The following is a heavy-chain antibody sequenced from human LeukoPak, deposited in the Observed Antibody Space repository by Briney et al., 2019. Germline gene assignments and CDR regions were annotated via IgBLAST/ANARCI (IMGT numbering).Heavy chain of an antibody. D-gene: IGHD1-26*01. CDR3: ARGRVQWELGVVLEPDIDY. V-gene: IGHV1-46*01. CDR2: INPSGGST. Sequence: ASVKVSCKASGYTFTSYYMHWVRQAPGQGLEWMGIINPSGGSTSYAQKFQGRVTMTRDTSTSTVYMELSSLRSEDTAVYYCARGRVQWELGVVLEPDIDYWGQGTLVTVSS. J-gene: IGHJ4*02. CDR1: GYTFTSYY.